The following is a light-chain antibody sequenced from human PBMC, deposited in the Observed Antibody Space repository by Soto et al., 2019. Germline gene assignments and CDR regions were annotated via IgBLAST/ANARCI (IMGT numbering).Light chain of an antibody. CDR2: GTS. CDR3: QPYGGAPPRT. V-gene: IGKV3-20*01. CDR1: QSITSNY. J-gene: IGKJ2*01. Sequence: EIVLTQSPGTLSLSPGERATLSCRASQSITSNYLAWYQQKPGQAPSLLIYGTSGRATGIPDRFSGSGSGTDFTLAISRLEPEDFAVYYCQPYGGAPPRTFGQGTKLEI.